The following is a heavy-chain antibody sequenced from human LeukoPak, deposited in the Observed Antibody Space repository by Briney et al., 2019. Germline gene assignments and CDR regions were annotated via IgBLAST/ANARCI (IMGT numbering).Heavy chain of an antibody. D-gene: IGHD6-6*01. CDR3: ARDNSSPYYFDY. J-gene: IGHJ4*02. CDR2: ISGSGSGGST. Sequence: GGSLRLSCAASGFTFSSSAMSWVRQAPGKGLEWVSSISGSGSGGSTYYADSVKGRFTISRDNSKNTLYLQMNSLRAEDTAVYYCARDNSSPYYFDYWGQGTLVTVSS. CDR1: GFTFSSSA. V-gene: IGHV3-23*01.